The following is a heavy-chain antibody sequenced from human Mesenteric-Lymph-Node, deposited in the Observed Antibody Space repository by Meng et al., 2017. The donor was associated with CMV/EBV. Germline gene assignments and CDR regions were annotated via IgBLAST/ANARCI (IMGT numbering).Heavy chain of an antibody. J-gene: IGHJ4*02. CDR2: INHSGST. CDR1: GGSFSGYY. D-gene: IGHD3-9*01. CDR3: ARGSSYDILTGYFDY. Sequence: QVQFNQWGAGLLNPSDTLSVTCAVYGGSFSGYYWNWIRQSPEKGLEWIGEINHSGSTTYNPSFTSRIIISVDTSTNQISLNMSSVTAADTAVYYCARGSSYDILTGYFDYWGQGALVTVSS. V-gene: IGHV4-34*01.